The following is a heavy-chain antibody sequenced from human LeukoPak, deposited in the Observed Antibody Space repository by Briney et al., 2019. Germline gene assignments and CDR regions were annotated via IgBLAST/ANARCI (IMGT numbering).Heavy chain of an antibody. J-gene: IGHJ5*02. Sequence: PSETLSLSCIVSGGSMNNYYWSWIRQPPGKGLEWIGYVPYSGNTNYNSSLKCRVSMSLDTSKNQFSLKLISVTAADTAMYYCARGVVAATLFWFDPWGQGTLVTVSS. CDR2: VPYSGNT. D-gene: IGHD2-15*01. CDR3: ARGVVAATLFWFDP. V-gene: IGHV4-59*01. CDR1: GGSMNNYY.